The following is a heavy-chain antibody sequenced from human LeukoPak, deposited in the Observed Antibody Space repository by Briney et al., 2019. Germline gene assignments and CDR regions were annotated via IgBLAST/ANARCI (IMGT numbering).Heavy chain of an antibody. D-gene: IGHD3-22*01. J-gene: IGHJ4*02. V-gene: IGHV3-33*01. CDR3: ARMTYYDSSGPYFDY. CDR2: IWYDGSNK. Sequence: GGSLRLSCAASGFTFSSYGMHWVRQAPGKGLEWVAVIWYDGSNKYYADSVEGRFTISRDNSKNTLYLQMNSLRAEDTAVYYCARMTYYDSSGPYFDYWGQGTLVTVSS. CDR1: GFTFSSYG.